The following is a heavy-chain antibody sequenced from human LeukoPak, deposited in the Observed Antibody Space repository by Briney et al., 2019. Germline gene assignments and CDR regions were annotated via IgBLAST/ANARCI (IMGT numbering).Heavy chain of an antibody. CDR3: AKPRRDGYNWDAFDI. J-gene: IGHJ3*02. D-gene: IGHD5-24*01. V-gene: IGHV3-30*18. CDR1: GFTFSSYG. Sequence: PGGSLRLSCAASGFTFSSYGMHWVRQAPGKGLEWVAVISYDGSNKYYADSVKGRFTISRDNSKNTLYLQMNSLRAEDTAVYYCAKPRRDGYNWDAFDIWGQGTMVTVSS. CDR2: ISYDGSNK.